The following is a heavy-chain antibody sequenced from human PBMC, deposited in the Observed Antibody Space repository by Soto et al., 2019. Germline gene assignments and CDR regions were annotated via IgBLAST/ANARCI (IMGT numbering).Heavy chain of an antibody. V-gene: IGHV1-3*01. D-gene: IGHD3-10*01. CDR3: ARGRSLWFGELSIVY. Sequence: QVQLVQSGAEVKKPGASVKVSCKASGYTFTSYAMHWVRQAPGQRLEWMGWINAGNGNTKYSQKFQGRVTITRDTSASTAYMELSSLRSEDTAVYYCARGRSLWFGELSIVYWGQGTLVTVSS. CDR1: GYTFTSYA. CDR2: INAGNGNT. J-gene: IGHJ4*02.